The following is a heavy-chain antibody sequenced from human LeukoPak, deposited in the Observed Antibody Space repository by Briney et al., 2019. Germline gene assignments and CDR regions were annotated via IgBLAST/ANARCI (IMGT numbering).Heavy chain of an antibody. CDR3: ARGVVLTGYPLDF. CDR2: ISSNGGST. D-gene: IGHD3-9*01. CDR1: GFTFSSYA. V-gene: IGHV3-64D*09. J-gene: IGHJ4*02. Sequence: PGGSLRLSCSASGFTFSSYAIHWVRQAPGKGLEYVSAISSNGGSTYYADSVKGRFTISRDNSKNTLYLQMSSLRAEDTAVYYCARGVVLTGYPLDFWGRGTLVTVSS.